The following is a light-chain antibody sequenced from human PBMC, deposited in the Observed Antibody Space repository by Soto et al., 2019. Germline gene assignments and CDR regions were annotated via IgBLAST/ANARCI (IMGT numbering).Light chain of an antibody. J-gene: IGKJ2*01. CDR3: QQRGDWPLYT. V-gene: IGKV3-11*01. Sequence: EIVLTQSPATLSLSPGERATLSCRASQSISYNLAWYQQKPGQAPRLLIYDASNRATGVPARFSGSRSGTDFTLSISSLEPEDFAVYYCQQRGDWPLYTFGQGSRLEIK. CDR1: QSISYN. CDR2: DAS.